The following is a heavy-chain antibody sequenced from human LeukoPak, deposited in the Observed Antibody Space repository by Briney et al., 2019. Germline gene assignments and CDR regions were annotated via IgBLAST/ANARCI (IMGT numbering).Heavy chain of an antibody. D-gene: IGHD3-22*01. CDR1: GGSISSGDFN. Sequence: SETLSLTCTVSGGSISSGDFNWSWIRQHPGKGLEWIGYIYYSGSTYYNPPLKSRITISVDTSKNQFSLKVSSVTAADTAVYYCARDAYFDSSPFDYWGQGTLVTVSS. J-gene: IGHJ4*02. CDR2: IYYSGST. V-gene: IGHV4-31*03. CDR3: ARDAYFDSSPFDY.